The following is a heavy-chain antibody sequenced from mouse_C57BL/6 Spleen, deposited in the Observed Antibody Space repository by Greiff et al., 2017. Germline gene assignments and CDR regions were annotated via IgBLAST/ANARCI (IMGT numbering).Heavy chain of an antibody. CDR1: GYTFTGYW. J-gene: IGHJ4*01. D-gene: IGHD1-1*01. CDR2: ILPGSGST. CDR3: ASPFITTVVATDYYAMDY. V-gene: IGHV1-9*01. Sequence: QVQLKESGAELMKPGASVKLSCKATGYTFTGYWIEWVKQRPGHGLEWIGEILPGSGSTNYNEKFKGKATFTADTSSNTAYMQLSSLTTEDSAIYYCASPFITTVVATDYYAMDYWGQGTSVTVSS.